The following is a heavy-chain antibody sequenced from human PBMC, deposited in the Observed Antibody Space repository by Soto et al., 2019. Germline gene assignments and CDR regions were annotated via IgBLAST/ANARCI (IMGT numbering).Heavy chain of an antibody. CDR3: AKDYDILTGYDYYYGMDV. CDR2: ISGSGGST. V-gene: IGHV3-23*01. CDR1: GFTFSSYA. J-gene: IGHJ6*02. D-gene: IGHD3-9*01. Sequence: GGSLRLSCAASGFTFSSYAMSWVRQAPGKGLEWVSAISGSGGSTYYADSVKGRFTISRDNSKNTLYLQMNSLRAEDTAVYYCAKDYDILTGYDYYYGMDVWGQGTTVTVSS.